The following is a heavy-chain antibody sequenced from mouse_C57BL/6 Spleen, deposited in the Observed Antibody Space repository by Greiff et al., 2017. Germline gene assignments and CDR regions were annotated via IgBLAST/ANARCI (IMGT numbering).Heavy chain of an antibody. D-gene: IGHD2-3*01. J-gene: IGHJ2*01. Sequence: EVKLVESGGGLVKPGGSLKLSCAASGFTFSDYGMHWVRQAPEKGLEWVAYISSGSSTIYYADTVKGRFTISRDNAKNTLFLQMTSLRSEDTAMYYCARGGYYVSYYFDYWGQGTTLTVSS. V-gene: IGHV5-17*01. CDR3: ARGGYYVSYYFDY. CDR1: GFTFSDYG. CDR2: ISSGSSTI.